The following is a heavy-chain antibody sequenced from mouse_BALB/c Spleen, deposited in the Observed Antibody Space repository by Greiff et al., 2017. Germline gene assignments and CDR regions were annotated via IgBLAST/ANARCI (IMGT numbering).Heavy chain of an antibody. V-gene: IGHV5-12-1*01. CDR3: ARQRNYYGSSPWFAY. Sequence: EVQGVESGGGLVKPGGSLKLSCAASGFAFSSYDMSWVRQTPEKRLEWVAYISSGGGSTYYPDTVKGRFTISRDNAKNTLYLQMSSLKSEDTAMYYCARQRNYYGSSPWFAYWGQGTLVTVSA. J-gene: IGHJ3*01. D-gene: IGHD1-1*01. CDR2: ISSGGGST. CDR1: GFAFSSYD.